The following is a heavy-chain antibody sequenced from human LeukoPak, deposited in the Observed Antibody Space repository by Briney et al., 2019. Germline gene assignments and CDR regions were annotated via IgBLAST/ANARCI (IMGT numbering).Heavy chain of an antibody. CDR2: IYYSGST. CDR1: GGSISSYY. CDR3: ATHCSSTSCYNLGSYYYYMDV. V-gene: IGHV4-59*08. Sequence: PSETLSLTCTVSGGSISSYYWSWIRQPPGKGLEWIGYIYYSGSTNYNPSLKSRVTISVDTSKNQFSLKLSSVTAADTAVYYCATHCSSTSCYNLGSYYYYMDVWGKGTTVTVSS. D-gene: IGHD2-2*02. J-gene: IGHJ6*03.